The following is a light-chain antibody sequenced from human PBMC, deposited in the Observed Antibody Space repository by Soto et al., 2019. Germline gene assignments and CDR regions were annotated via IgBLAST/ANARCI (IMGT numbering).Light chain of an antibody. CDR3: QQYTGPPTT. CDR2: GAS. V-gene: IGKV3D-15*01. J-gene: IGKJ5*01. CDR1: QSVSIL. Sequence: ELVMTQSPATLSVSPGERATLSCRASQSVSILLAWYQQKPGQAPRLLIYGASTRAAGIPDRFSGSGSGTDFTLTITRLEPEDSAVYFCQQYTGPPTTFGQGTRLEIK.